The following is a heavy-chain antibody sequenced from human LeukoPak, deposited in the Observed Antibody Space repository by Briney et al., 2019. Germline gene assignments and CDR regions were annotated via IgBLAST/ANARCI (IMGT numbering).Heavy chain of an antibody. V-gene: IGHV3-7*01. Sequence: GGSLRLSCAASGFTFSSYWMSWVRQAPGKGLEWVANIKQDGSEKYYVDSVKGRFTISRDNAKNSLYLQMNSLRAEDTAVYYCAGSNWAAAGRRGAFDIWGQGTMVTVSS. CDR2: IKQDGSEK. D-gene: IGHD6-13*01. CDR3: AGSNWAAAGRRGAFDI. CDR1: GFTFSSYW. J-gene: IGHJ3*02.